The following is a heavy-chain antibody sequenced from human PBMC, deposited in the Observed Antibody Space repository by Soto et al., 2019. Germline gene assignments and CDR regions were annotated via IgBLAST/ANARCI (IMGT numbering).Heavy chain of an antibody. J-gene: IGHJ4*02. Sequence: EVQLLESGGGLVQPGGSLRLSCAASGFTFSNYAMNWVRQAPGKGLEWVSTVSGSGVTTYYADSVKGRFTISRDNSKNTLYLQMNSLRAEDTAVYYCARDPYSSTWQFDYWGQGTLVTVSS. CDR1: GFTFSNYA. V-gene: IGHV3-23*01. D-gene: IGHD6-13*01. CDR2: VSGSGVTT. CDR3: ARDPYSSTWQFDY.